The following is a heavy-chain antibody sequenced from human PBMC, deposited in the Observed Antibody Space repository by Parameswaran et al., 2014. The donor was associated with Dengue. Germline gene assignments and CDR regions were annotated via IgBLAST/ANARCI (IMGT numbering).Heavy chain of an antibody. Sequence: WIRQPPGKGLAYVSAVSSNGGTKHYADSVKGRFTISRDNSKNTLYLQMSSLRAEDTAVYYCVKGAGTTGYFDYWGQGTLVTVSS. J-gene: IGHJ4*02. V-gene: IGHV3-64D*06. D-gene: IGHD1-1*01. CDR2: VSSNGGTK. CDR3: VKGAGTTGYFDY.